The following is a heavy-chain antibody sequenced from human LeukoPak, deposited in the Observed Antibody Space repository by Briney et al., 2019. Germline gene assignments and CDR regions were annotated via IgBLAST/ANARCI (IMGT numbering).Heavy chain of an antibody. D-gene: IGHD6-13*01. CDR3: ARHAPTYSKGTSSFDY. V-gene: IGHV4-38-2*02. Sequence: SETLSLTCTVPGYSISSGYYWGWIRQPPGKGLEWIGRIYHSGSTYYNPSLKSRVTISVDTSKNQFSLKLSSVTAAATAVYYCARHAPTYSKGTSSFDYWGQGTLVTVSS. CDR1: GYSISSGYY. J-gene: IGHJ4*02. CDR2: IYHSGST.